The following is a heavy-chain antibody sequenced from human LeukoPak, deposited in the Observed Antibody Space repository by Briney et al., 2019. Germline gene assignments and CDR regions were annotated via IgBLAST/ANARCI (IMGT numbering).Heavy chain of an antibody. CDR3: ARDGGIRIAAPPFDY. CDR1: GFTFSSYG. J-gene: IGHJ4*02. V-gene: IGHV3-30*19. Sequence: PGGSLRLSCAASGFTFSSYGMHWVRQAPGKGLEWVAVISYDGSNKYYADSVKGRFTISRDNSKNTLYLQMNSLRAEDTAVYYCARDGGIRIAAPPFDYWGQGTLVTVSS. D-gene: IGHD6-13*01. CDR2: ISYDGSNK.